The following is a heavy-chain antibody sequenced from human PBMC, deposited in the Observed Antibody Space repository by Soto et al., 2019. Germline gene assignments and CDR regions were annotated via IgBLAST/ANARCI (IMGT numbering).Heavy chain of an antibody. CDR3: ARGPPSGFGETNYYMDV. J-gene: IGHJ6*03. CDR2: INPRGST. D-gene: IGHD3-10*01. V-gene: IGHV4-34*01. CDR1: GGSFSGYY. Sequence: QVLPQQWGAGLLKPSETLSLTCAVYGGSFSGYYWSWIRQPPGKGLEWIGEINPRGSTNYSPSLKSRVTISVDTSLSLKLSSVTAADTAVYYCARGPPSGFGETNYYMDVWGKGTTVTVSS.